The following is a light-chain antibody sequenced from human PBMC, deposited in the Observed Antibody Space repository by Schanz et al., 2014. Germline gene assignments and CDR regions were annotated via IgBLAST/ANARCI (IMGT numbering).Light chain of an antibody. Sequence: EIVLTQSPGTPSLSPGERATLSCRASQNVDSNYVAWYHQKPGQAPRLLIFASSSRARGIPDRFSGSGSGTDFTLTISRLEPEDFAVYYCQHYDSSSLFTFGRGTRLEI. V-gene: IGKV3-20*01. CDR1: QNVDSNY. J-gene: IGKJ5*01. CDR3: QHYDSSSLFT. CDR2: ASS.